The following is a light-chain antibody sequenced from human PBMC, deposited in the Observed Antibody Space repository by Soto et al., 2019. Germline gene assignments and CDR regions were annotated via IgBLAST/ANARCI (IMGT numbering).Light chain of an antibody. CDR1: SSDVGSYNL. CDR3: CSYAGSSTPV. CDR2: EVS. J-gene: IGLJ2*01. Sequence: QSVLTQPASVSGSPGQSITISCTGTSSDVGSYNLVSWYQQHPGKAPKLMIYEVSKRPSGVSNRFSGSKSGNTASLTISGHQAEDEADYYCCSYAGSSTPVFGGGTKVTVL. V-gene: IGLV2-23*02.